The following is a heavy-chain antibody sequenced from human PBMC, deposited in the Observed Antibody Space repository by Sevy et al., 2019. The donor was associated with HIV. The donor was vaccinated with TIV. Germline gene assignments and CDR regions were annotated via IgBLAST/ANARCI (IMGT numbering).Heavy chain of an antibody. CDR3: ARGKGGIFGVVTGQFDY. J-gene: IGHJ4*02. V-gene: IGHV1-3*01. CDR2: VHAGNGHT. Sequence: ALVKVSCKASGYTFSNNAIHWVRQAPGQRLEWMGWVHAGNGHTKFSEKFQDRVTISRDTSATTVYMDLTSLTSEDTAIYYCARGKGGIFGVVTGQFDYWGQGTLVTVSS. D-gene: IGHD3-3*01. CDR1: GYTFSNNA.